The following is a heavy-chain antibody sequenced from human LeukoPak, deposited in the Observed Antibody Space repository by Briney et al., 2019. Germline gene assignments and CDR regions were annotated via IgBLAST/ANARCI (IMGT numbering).Heavy chain of an antibody. J-gene: IGHJ4*02. D-gene: IGHD3-22*01. CDR2: INPSGGST. CDR1: GYTFTSYY. CDR3: ARGYYDSSGYDPGLGY. V-gene: IGHV1-46*01. Sequence: ASVKVSCKASGYTFTSYYIHWVRQAPGQGLEWMGLINPSGGSTNYAQKFQGRVSMTRDTSTSTVYMELSSLRSEDTAMYWCARGYYDSSGYDPGLGYWGQGTLVTVSS.